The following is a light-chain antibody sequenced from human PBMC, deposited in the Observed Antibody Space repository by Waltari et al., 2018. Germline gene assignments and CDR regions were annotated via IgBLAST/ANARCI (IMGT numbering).Light chain of an antibody. V-gene: IGLV1-51*01. CDR1: TPTLWLNS. CDR2: DNN. Sequence: QSVLTQRPSVSAAAGQKVTSSCSRSTPTLWLNSVAWYQQLPGTAPKLLIYDNNKRPSGIPDRFSGSKSGTSATLGITGLQTGDEADYYCGAGDSSLSIVLFGGGTKLTVL. J-gene: IGLJ2*01. CDR3: GAGDSSLSIVL.